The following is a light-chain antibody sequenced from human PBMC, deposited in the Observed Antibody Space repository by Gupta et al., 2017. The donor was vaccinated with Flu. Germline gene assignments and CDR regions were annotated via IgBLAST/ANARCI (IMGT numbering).Light chain of an antibody. J-gene: IGLJ2*01. CDR3: CSYAGTYTLV. CDR2: DVS. V-gene: IGLV2-11*01. CDR1: SSDVGGYKY. Sequence: QSALTQPRPVSGSPGPSVTISCTGTSSDVGGYKYVSWYQQHPGKAPKLMIYDVSKWPSGVPDRFSGSKSDNTASLTISGLQAEDEADYYCCSYAGTYTLVFGGGTKLTVL.